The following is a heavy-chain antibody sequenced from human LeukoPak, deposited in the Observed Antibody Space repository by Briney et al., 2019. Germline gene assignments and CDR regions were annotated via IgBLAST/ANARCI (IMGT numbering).Heavy chain of an antibody. Sequence: ASVKVSCKGSGYSFTNYGVSWVRQAPGQGLEWMGWIDAFNGDIKYAENLQGRVTMTMDISTSTFYMELSSLTSDDTAIYYCAREWHKYGSKSYYNLWGQGTLVTVSS. D-gene: IGHD3-10*01. CDR3: AREWHKYGSKSYYNL. J-gene: IGHJ4*02. CDR1: GYSFTNYG. V-gene: IGHV1-18*01. CDR2: IDAFNGDI.